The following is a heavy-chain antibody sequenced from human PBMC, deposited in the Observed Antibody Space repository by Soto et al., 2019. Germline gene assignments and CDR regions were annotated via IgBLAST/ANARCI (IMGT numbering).Heavy chain of an antibody. J-gene: IGHJ4*02. CDR2: IYPGDSDT. CDR1: GYSFTSYW. CDR3: PRGPGSGSYYLKIFDY. Sequence: GESLKISCKGSGYSFTSYWIGWVRQMPGKGLEWMGIIYPGDSDTRYSPSFQGQVTISADKSISTAYLQWSSLKASDTAMYYCPRGPGSGSYYLKIFDYWGQGTRVTVSS. V-gene: IGHV5-51*01. D-gene: IGHD3-10*01.